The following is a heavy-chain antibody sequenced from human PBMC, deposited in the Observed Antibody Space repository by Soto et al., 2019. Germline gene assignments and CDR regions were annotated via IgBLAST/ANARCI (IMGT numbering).Heavy chain of an antibody. Sequence: QVQLVESGGGVVQPGGSLRLSCTASGFTFTTFGIHWVHQAPGKGLEWVALISYDGHNKYYSDSVKGRFTISRDNYKNTLSLQMNSLRAEDTAVYYCAKDLQAYGDYNYYYYGMDVW. J-gene: IGHJ6*01. D-gene: IGHD4-17*01. CDR2: ISYDGHNK. CDR1: GFTFTTFG. V-gene: IGHV3-30*18. CDR3: AKDLQAYGDYNYYYYGMDV.